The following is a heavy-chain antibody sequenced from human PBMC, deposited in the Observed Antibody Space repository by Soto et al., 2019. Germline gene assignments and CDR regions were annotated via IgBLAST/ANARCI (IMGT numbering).Heavy chain of an antibody. CDR3: ARGYDVYSNHYYYYMDV. V-gene: IGHV3-33*01. CDR2: IWYDGSNK. Sequence: GGSLRLSCAASGFTFSSYGMHWVRQAPGKGLEWVAVIWYDGSNKYYADSVKGRFTISRDNSKNTLYLQMNSLRAEDTAVYYYARGYDVYSNHYYYYMDVWGKGTTVTVSS. J-gene: IGHJ6*03. CDR1: GFTFSSYG. D-gene: IGHD4-4*01.